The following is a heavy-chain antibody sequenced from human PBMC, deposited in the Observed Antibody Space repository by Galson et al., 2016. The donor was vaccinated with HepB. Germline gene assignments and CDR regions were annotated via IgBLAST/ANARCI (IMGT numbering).Heavy chain of an antibody. J-gene: IGHJ4*02. CDR2: IYYNGIT. D-gene: IGHD1-1*01. Sequence: TLSLTCTVSGDSISSGGYYWSWIRQHPGKGLEWIGYIYYNGITDYNQSLKSRVTISVDTSKNQFSLKLRSVTAADTALYYCARVNYSDGTDKYYFDYWGQGTLVTVSS. V-gene: IGHV4-31*03. CDR1: GDSISSGGYY. CDR3: ARVNYSDGTDKYYFDY.